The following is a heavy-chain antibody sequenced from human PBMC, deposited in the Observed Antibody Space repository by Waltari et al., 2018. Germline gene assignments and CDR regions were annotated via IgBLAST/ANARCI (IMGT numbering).Heavy chain of an antibody. CDR1: GGSISSYY. Sequence: QVQLQESGPGLVKPSETLSLTCTVSGGSISSYYWSWIRQPPGKGLEWIGYIYYSGSTNYHPSLKSRVTISVDTSKNQFSLKLSSVTAADTAVYYCARDIRPWYFDLWGRGTLVTVSS. J-gene: IGHJ2*01. CDR2: IYYSGST. V-gene: IGHV4-59*01. CDR3: ARDIRPWYFDL.